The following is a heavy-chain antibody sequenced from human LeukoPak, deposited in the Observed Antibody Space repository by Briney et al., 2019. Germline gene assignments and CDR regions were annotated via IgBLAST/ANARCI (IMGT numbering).Heavy chain of an antibody. V-gene: IGHV1-18*01. CDR2: ISAYNGNT. D-gene: IGHD2-2*01. Sequence: ASVKVSCKASGYTFTSYGISWVRQAPGQGLEWVGWISAYNGNTNYAQKLQGRVTMTTDTSTSTAYMELRSLRSDDTAVYYCARDILRGYCSSTSCYGAFDIWGQGTMVTVSS. J-gene: IGHJ3*02. CDR1: GYTFTSYG. CDR3: ARDILRGYCSSTSCYGAFDI.